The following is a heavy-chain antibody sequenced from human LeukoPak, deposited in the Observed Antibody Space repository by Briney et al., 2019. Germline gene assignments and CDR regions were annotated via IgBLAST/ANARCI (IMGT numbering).Heavy chain of an antibody. V-gene: IGHV4-4*07. J-gene: IGHJ4*02. D-gene: IGHD6-13*01. CDR1: GDSITNYY. Sequence: SETLSLTCTVSGDSITNYYWSWIRQPAGKGLEWIGRIYTSGSTNYNPSLKSRVTMSVDTSKNQFSLKLSSVTAADTAVYYCAREEAAGYFDYWGQGTLVTVSS. CDR3: AREEAAGYFDY. CDR2: IYTSGST.